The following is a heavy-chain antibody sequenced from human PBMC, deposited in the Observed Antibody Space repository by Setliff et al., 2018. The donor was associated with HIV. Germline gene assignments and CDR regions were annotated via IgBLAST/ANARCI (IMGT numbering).Heavy chain of an antibody. D-gene: IGHD3-3*01. CDR1: GFTFSSYM. J-gene: IGHJ6*02. CDR3: ARDNLYYNTWNASPVYGLDV. Sequence: GGSLRLSCAASGFTFSSYMMNWVRQAPGKGLEWVSGISDSGGSTYYADSVQGRFTISRDNAKNSLYLQMDGLGAEDTAVYFCARDNLYYNTWNASPVYGLDVWGQGTTVTVSS. V-gene: IGHV3-21*01. CDR2: ISDSGGST.